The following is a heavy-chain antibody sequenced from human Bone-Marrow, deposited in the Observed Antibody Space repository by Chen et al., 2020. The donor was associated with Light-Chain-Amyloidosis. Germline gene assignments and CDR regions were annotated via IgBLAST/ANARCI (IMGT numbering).Heavy chain of an antibody. CDR3: GRGGRWQMVRGRFDY. D-gene: IGHD3-10*01. CDR1: GGSISDFH. Sequence: QVHLQQWGAGLLKPSETLSLTCAVYGGSISDFHWSWIRQPPGKGLEWIGEISHSGSTNYNPSRKGRFTLSVGTSRHQCSLTRSAVTAAGTAVYCCGRGGRWQMVRGRFDYWGQGTLVTVSS. J-gene: IGHJ4*02. V-gene: IGHV4-34*01. CDR2: ISHSGST.